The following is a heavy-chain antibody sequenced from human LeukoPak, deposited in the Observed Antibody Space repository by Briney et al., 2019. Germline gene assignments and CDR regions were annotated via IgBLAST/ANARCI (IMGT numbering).Heavy chain of an antibody. CDR1: GGSISSYY. D-gene: IGHD6-13*01. V-gene: IGHV4-59*01. CDR2: IYYSGST. J-gene: IGHJ6*02. Sequence: PTETLSLTCTVSGGSISSYYWSWIGQPPGKELEWIGYIYYSGSTNYNPSLKSRVTISVDTSKNQFSLKLSSVTAADTAVYYCARERAANYYYGMDVWGQGTTVTVSS. CDR3: ARERAANYYYGMDV.